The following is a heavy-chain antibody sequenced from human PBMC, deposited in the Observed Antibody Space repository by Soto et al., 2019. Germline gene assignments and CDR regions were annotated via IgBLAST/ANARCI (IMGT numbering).Heavy chain of an antibody. CDR3: ARDSSTSSQFDY. Sequence: EVQLVESGGGLVQPGGSLRLSCAASGFTFSSYEMNWVRQAPGKGLEWVSYISSSGSTIYNADSMKGRFTISRDNVKNSLYLQMNSLRAEDTAVYYCARDSSTSSQFDYWGQGTLVTVSS. CDR1: GFTFSSYE. J-gene: IGHJ4*02. CDR2: ISSSGSTI. V-gene: IGHV3-48*03. D-gene: IGHD2-2*01.